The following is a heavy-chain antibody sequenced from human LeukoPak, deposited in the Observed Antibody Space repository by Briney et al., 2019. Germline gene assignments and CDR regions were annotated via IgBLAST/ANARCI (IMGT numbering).Heavy chain of an antibody. Sequence: GASVKVSCKASGYTFTSYDINWVRQATGQGLEWMGWMDPNSGNTGYAQKFQDRVTITRNTSISTAYMELSSLRSEDTAVYYCARLDTAMGVDYWGQGTLVTVSS. J-gene: IGHJ4*02. D-gene: IGHD5-18*01. CDR2: MDPNSGNT. CDR3: ARLDTAMGVDY. V-gene: IGHV1-8*03. CDR1: GYTFTSYD.